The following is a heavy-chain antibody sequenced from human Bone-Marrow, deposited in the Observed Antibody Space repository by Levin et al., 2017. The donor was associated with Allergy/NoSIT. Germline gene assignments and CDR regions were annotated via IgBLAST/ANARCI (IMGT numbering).Heavy chain of an antibody. CDR3: ARGASVQSY. J-gene: IGHJ4*02. CDR2: INHSGST. Sequence: PSETLSLTCAVYGGSFSGYYWSWIRQPPGKGLEWIGEINHSGSTNYNPSLKSRVTISVDTSKNQFSLKLSSVTAADTAVYYCARGASVQSYWGQGTLVTVSS. CDR1: GGSFSGYY. V-gene: IGHV4-34*01. D-gene: IGHD1-1*01.